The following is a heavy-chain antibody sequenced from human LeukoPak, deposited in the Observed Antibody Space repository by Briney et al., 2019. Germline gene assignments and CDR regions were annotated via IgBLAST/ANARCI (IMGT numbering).Heavy chain of an antibody. J-gene: IGHJ3*02. Sequence: ASVKVSCKASGYTFTSYDINWVRQAPGQGLEWMGWMNPNSGNTGYAQKFQGRVTMTRNTSISTAYMELSSLRSEDTAVYYCARACSGGSCYAFDIWGQGTMVTVSS. CDR2: MNPNSGNT. V-gene: IGHV1-8*01. D-gene: IGHD2-15*01. CDR3: ARACSGGSCYAFDI. CDR1: GYTFTSYD.